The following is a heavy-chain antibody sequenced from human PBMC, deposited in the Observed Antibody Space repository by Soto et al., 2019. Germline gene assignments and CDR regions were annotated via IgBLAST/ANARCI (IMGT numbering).Heavy chain of an antibody. Sequence: GGSLRLSCAASGFTFSSYWMSWVRQAPGKGLEWVANIKQDGSEKYYVDSVKGRFTISRDNAKNSLYLQMNSLRAEDTAVYYCARERFFEGLVSYWFYPWGQGTLLTVSS. V-gene: IGHV3-7*05. CDR2: IKQDGSEK. D-gene: IGHD3-3*01. CDR1: GFTFSSYW. J-gene: IGHJ5*02. CDR3: ARERFFEGLVSYWFYP.